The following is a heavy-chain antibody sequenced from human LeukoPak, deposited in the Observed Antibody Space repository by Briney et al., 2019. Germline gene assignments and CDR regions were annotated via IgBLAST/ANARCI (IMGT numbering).Heavy chain of an antibody. CDR1: GGSISSSSYY. D-gene: IGHD5-24*01. Sequence: SETLSLTCTVSGGSISSSSYYWGGIRQPPGKGRGWMGSIYYSGSTYYNPSLKSRVTISVDTSKNQFSLKLSSVTAADTAVYYCARGDGYNYDYAFDIWGQGTMVTVSS. CDR3: ARGDGYNYDYAFDI. CDR2: IYYSGST. J-gene: IGHJ3*02. V-gene: IGHV4-39*07.